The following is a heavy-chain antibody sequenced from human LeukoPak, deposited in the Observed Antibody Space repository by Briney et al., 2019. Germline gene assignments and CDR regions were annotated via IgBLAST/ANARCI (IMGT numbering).Heavy chain of an antibody. CDR2: ISAYNGNT. CDR1: GYTLTSYG. CDR3: ARDDLVVVPAAISLLDY. D-gene: IGHD2-2*02. Sequence: ASVKVSCKASGYTLTSYGISWVRQSPGQGLEWMGWISAYNGNTNYAQKLQGRVTMTTDTSTSTPYMELRSLRSDDTAVYYCARDDLVVVPAAISLLDYWGQGALVTVSS. V-gene: IGHV1-18*01. J-gene: IGHJ4*02.